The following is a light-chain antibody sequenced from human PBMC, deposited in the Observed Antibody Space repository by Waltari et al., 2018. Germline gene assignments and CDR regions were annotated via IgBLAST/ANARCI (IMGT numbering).Light chain of an antibody. CDR1: QSVCRA. CDR3: QMYVRLPVT. Sequence: EIVLTQSPGTLALSPGARATLSCRASQSVCRALAWYQQKPGQAPRLLIYDTSTRATGISDKFSGSGSGTDFSLTISRVEPEDFAVYFCQMYVRLPVTFGQGTKVEVK. CDR2: DTS. V-gene: IGKV3-20*01. J-gene: IGKJ1*01.